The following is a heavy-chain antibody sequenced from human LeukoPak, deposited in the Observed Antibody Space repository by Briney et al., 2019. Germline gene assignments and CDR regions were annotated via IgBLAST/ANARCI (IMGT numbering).Heavy chain of an antibody. CDR2: ISYDGSNK. J-gene: IGHJ4*02. V-gene: IGHV3-30*18. CDR1: GFTFSSYG. Sequence: GGSLRLSCAASGFTFSSYGMHWVRQAPGKGLEWVAVISYDGSNKYHADSVKGRFTISRDNSKNTLYLQMNSLRAEDTAVYYCAKDRLGLQDYGDYDTPDYWGQGTLVTVSS. CDR3: AKDRLGLQDYGDYDTPDY. D-gene: IGHD4-17*01.